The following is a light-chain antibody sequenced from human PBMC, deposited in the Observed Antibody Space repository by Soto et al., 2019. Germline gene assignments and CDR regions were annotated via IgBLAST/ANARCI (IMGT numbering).Light chain of an antibody. J-gene: IGKJ1*01. V-gene: IGKV1-5*03. CDR2: SAS. CDR3: QQYNSYSTSGPAT. Sequence: DIQMTQSPSTLSASVGDRVTITCRASQSISTWLAWYQQKPGKAPKLLIYSASDLESGVPSRFSGSGFGTEFTLTITSLQPDDFATYYCQQYNSYSTSGPATFGQGTKVDIK. CDR1: QSISTW.